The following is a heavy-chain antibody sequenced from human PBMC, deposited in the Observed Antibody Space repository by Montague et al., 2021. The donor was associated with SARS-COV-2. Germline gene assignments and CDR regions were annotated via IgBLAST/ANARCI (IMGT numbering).Heavy chain of an antibody. CDR2: TFYRSQWHT. CDR1: GDSVSSDPAA. D-gene: IGHD4-17*01. CDR3: ARDGDYGGTWYSFLQN. Sequence: CAISGDSVSSDPAAWHSVRQSPSGGLEWLGRTFYRSQWHTDSAASVRSRISFSGDISKNQFSLHPNSVTPEGTAIYYCARDGDYGGTWYSFLQNWGQGTLVIVSS. J-gene: IGHJ1*01. V-gene: IGHV6-1*01.